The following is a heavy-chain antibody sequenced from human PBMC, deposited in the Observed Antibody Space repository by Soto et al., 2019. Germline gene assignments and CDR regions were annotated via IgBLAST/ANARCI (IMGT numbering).Heavy chain of an antibody. Sequence: QVQLVQSAAEEKKPGSSVKISCKASGDTFINYSFSWMRQAPGQGLEWIGEIVPMSGGPNSAEKFHDRLTITADRSTGTVTMQLSTLTPDDTAVYYCARVGIRLIPADLGGGYHFQGLDVWGQGTKVTVS. CDR1: GDTFINYS. CDR2: IVPMSGGP. CDR3: ARVGIRLIPADLGGGYHFQGLDV. V-gene: IGHV1-69*01. D-gene: IGHD2-2*01. J-gene: IGHJ6*02.